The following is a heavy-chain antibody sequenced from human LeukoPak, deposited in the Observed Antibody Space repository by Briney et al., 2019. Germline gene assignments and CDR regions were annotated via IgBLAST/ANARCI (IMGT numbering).Heavy chain of an antibody. Sequence: GGSLRLSCAASGFTFSSYGMHWVRQAPGKGLEWVVVISYDGSNKYYADSVKGRFTISRDNSKNTLYLQMNSLRAEDTAVYYCAKPKAAYYYDSSGYYLDYWGQGTLVTVSS. J-gene: IGHJ4*02. CDR2: ISYDGSNK. V-gene: IGHV3-30*18. D-gene: IGHD3-22*01. CDR1: GFTFSSYG. CDR3: AKPKAAYYYDSSGYYLDY.